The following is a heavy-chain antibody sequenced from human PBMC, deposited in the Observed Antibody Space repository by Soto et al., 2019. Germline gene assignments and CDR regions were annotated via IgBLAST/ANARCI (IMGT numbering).Heavy chain of an antibody. CDR3: AKDDSSGLPTPGFDRTPPDY. CDR1: GFTFSSYG. Sequence: QVQLVESGGGVVQPGRSLRLSCAASGFTFSSYGMHWVRQAPGKGLEWVAVISYDGSNKYYADSVKGRFTISRDNSKNTLYLQMNSLRAEDTAVYYCAKDDSSGLPTPGFDRTPPDYWGQGTLVTVSS. J-gene: IGHJ4*02. V-gene: IGHV3-30*18. CDR2: ISYDGSNK. D-gene: IGHD3-22*01.